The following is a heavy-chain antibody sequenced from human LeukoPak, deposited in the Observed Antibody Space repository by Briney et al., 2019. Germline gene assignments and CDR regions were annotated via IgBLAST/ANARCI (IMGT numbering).Heavy chain of an antibody. V-gene: IGHV3-21*01. CDR1: GFTFSSYS. D-gene: IGHD3-3*01. CDR2: ISSSSSYI. Sequence: GGSLRLSCAASGFTFSSYSMNWVRQAPGKGLEWVSSISSSSSYIYYADSVKGRFTISKDNAKNSLYLQMNSLRAEDTAVYYCARDLPHYYFWSGYSYGMDVWGQGTTVTVCS. J-gene: IGHJ6*01. CDR3: ARDLPHYYFWSGYSYGMDV.